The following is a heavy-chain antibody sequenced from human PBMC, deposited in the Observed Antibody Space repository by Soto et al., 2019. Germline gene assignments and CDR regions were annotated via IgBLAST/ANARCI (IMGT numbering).Heavy chain of an antibody. D-gene: IGHD2-2*01. J-gene: IGHJ6*02. CDR1: GGTFSSYA. CDR3: ARIIVVVPAARYYYYYGMDV. CDR2: IIPIFGTA. V-gene: IGHV1-69*01. Sequence: QVQLVQSGAEVKKPGSSVKVSCKASGGTFSSYAISWVRQAPGQGLEWMGGIIPIFGTANYAQKFQGRVTIPADESTSKAYMELSSLRSEDTAVYYCARIIVVVPAARYYYYYGMDVWRQGTTVTVSS.